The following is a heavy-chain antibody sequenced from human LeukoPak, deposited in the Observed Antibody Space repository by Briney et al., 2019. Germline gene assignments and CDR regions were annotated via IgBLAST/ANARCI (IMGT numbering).Heavy chain of an antibody. J-gene: IGHJ5*02. CDR1: GFTFSNYA. CDR3: AREATYYDFWSGEGWFDP. Sequence: GGSLRLSCAASGFTFSNYAMHWVRQAPGKGLEWVAVISYDGSNKYYADSVKGRFTISRDNSKNTLYLQMNSLRAEDTAVYYCAREATYYDFWSGEGWFDPWGQGTLVTVSS. V-gene: IGHV3-30-3*01. CDR2: ISYDGSNK. D-gene: IGHD3-3*01.